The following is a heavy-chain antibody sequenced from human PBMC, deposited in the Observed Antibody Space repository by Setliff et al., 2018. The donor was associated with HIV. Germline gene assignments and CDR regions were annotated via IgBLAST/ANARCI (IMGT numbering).Heavy chain of an antibody. CDR2: INPNSGGT. D-gene: IGHD3-3*01. CDR3: ARLGDFWSGYYYFDY. V-gene: IGHV1-2*06. CDR1: GYTFTDYY. Sequence: ASVKVSCKASGYTFTDYYMHWVRQAPGQGLEWMGRINPNSGGTNHAQKFQGRVTMTRDTSSSTAYMELSRLRSDDTAVYYCARLGDFWSGYYYFDYWGQGTLVTVSS. J-gene: IGHJ4*02.